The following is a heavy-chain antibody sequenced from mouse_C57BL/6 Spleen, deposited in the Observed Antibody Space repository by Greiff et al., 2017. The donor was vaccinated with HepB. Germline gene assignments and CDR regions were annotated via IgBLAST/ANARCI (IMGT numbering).Heavy chain of an antibody. CDR3: TSDYQAWFAY. CDR2: IDPENGDT. D-gene: IGHD2-4*01. Sequence: EVHLVESGAELVRPGASVKLSCTASGFNIKDDYMHWVKQRPEQGLEWIGWIDPENGDTEYATKFQGKATITADTSSNTAYLQRSSLTSENTAVYYCTSDYQAWFAYGGEGTLATVSA. CDR1: GFNIKDDY. V-gene: IGHV14-4*01. J-gene: IGHJ3*01.